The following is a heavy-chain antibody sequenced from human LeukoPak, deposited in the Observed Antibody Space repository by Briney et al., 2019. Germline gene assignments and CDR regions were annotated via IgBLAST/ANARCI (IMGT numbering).Heavy chain of an antibody. D-gene: IGHD4-17*01. V-gene: IGHV4-59*01. CDR2: IYYSGST. J-gene: IGHJ6*02. Sequence: SETLSLTCTVSGGSISGYYWSWIRQPPGKGLEWIGYIYYSGSTNYNPSLKSRVTISVDTSKNQFSLKLSSVTAADTAVYYCARSDYGDYPYYYYYGMDVWGQGTTVTVSS. CDR1: GGSISGYY. CDR3: ARSDYGDYPYYYYYGMDV.